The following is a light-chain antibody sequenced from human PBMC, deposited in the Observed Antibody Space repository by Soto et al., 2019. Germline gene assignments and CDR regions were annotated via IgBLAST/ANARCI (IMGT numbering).Light chain of an antibody. Sequence: EIVLTQSPGTLSLSPGERATLSCRASRSVGTYQLAWYQQKPGQAPRVLISGTSTRANGIPDRFSGSGSGTDFTLTISRLEPEDFAVYYCQQYHNWWTFGQGTKVEIK. CDR2: GTS. V-gene: IGKV3-20*01. CDR3: QQYHNWWT. J-gene: IGKJ1*01. CDR1: RSVGTYQ.